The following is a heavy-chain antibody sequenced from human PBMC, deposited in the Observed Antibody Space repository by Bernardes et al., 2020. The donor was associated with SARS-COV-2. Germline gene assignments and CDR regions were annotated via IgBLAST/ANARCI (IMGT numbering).Heavy chain of an antibody. Sequence: ASVKVSCKASGYTFTGYYMHWVRQAPGQGLEWMGWINPNSGGTNYAQKFQGRVTMTRDTSTTTAYMELSRLRSDDTAVYYCAREREGRGSGLDSWGQGTLVTVSS. V-gene: IGHV1-2*02. CDR1: GYTFTGYY. CDR2: INPNSGGT. J-gene: IGHJ4*02. D-gene: IGHD3-10*01. CDR3: AREREGRGSGLDS.